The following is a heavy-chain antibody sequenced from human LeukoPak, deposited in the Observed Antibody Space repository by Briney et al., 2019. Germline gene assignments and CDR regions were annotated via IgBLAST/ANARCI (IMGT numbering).Heavy chain of an antibody. D-gene: IGHD2-8*01. J-gene: IGHJ4*02. Sequence: GGSLRLSCAASEFSVSSNYMNWVRHAPGKGLEWVSVIYSDGSTYYADSVKGRFTISRDSSKNTLYLHMNSLRVEDTAMYHCTRELRGFDCWGQGTLVTVSA. CDR3: TRELRGFDC. V-gene: IGHV3-66*01. CDR2: IYSDGST. CDR1: EFSVSSNY.